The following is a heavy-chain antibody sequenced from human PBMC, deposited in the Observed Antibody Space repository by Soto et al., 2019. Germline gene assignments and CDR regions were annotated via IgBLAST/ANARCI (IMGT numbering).Heavy chain of an antibody. D-gene: IGHD3-10*01. CDR2: LYTGAKT. V-gene: IGHV3-53*01. J-gene: IGHJ6*02. CDR1: GFAVSSND. CDR3: ARAGWFGAYGMDV. Sequence: GGSLRLSCAASGFAVSSNDVAWVRQAPGKALEWVSLLYTGAKTDYAVSVKGRFALSRDNVKNVVFLEMSGLRLEDTAVYYCARAGWFGAYGMDVWGQGTTVTVSS.